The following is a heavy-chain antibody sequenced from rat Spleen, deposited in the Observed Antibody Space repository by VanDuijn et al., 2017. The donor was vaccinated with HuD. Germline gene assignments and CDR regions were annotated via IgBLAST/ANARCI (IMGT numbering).Heavy chain of an antibody. CDR2: ITAGGDDT. CDR3: ARGVMDA. Sequence: VQMKETGPGLVQPTQTLSLTCTVSGFSLTSSRVHWVRQAPTKGLGWVASITAGGDDTYYRDSVKGRFTISRDNAKGVLYLQMDSLRSEDTATYYCARGVMDAWGQGASVTVSS. V-gene: IGHV5-19*01. CDR1: GFSLTSSR. J-gene: IGHJ4*01.